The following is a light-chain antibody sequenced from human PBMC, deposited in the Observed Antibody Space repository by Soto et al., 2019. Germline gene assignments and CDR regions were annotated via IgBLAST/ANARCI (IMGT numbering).Light chain of an antibody. V-gene: IGKV1-8*01. CDR3: QQYYSYHWT. CDR2: AAS. CDR1: QGISSY. J-gene: IGKJ1*01. Sequence: AIRMTQSPSSFSASTGDRVTITCRASQGISSYLAWYQQKPGKAPKLLIYAASTLQSGVPSRFSGSGSGTDFTLTISCLQSEDFATYYCQQYYSYHWTFGQGTKVEIK.